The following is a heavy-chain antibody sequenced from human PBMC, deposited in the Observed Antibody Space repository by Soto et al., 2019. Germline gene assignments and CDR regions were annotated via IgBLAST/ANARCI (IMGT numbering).Heavy chain of an antibody. CDR1: GFVFRNLT. CDR3: AKIMIQGVLVDALDV. D-gene: IGHD3-10*01. CDR2: ISFNGGVI. Sequence: DVQLLESGGGVVQPGGSLRLSCAASGFVFRNLTMNWGRQAPGKGLEYVAIISFNGGVIFDADSVRGRFTISRDNAKNILYLDMTNLRPEDSGVYYCAKIMIQGVLVDALDVWGRGTTVTVS. J-gene: IGHJ6*02. V-gene: IGHV3-23*01.